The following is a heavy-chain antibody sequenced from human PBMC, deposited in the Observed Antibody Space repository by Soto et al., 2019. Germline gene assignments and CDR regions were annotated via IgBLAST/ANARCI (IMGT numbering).Heavy chain of an antibody. CDR2: ISPYNGNT. D-gene: IGHD4-17*01. V-gene: IGHV1-18*01. CDR3: ARGRDYGDFYFDY. CDR1: GYTFTNFG. Sequence: QVQLVQSGAEVKKPGASVKVSCKASGYTFTNFGINWVGQAPGLGLEWVGWISPYNGNTQTVEKLQGRVTMTTDTSTSTAYMELRSLRSDDTAVYYCARGRDYGDFYFDYWGQGTLVTVSS. J-gene: IGHJ4*02.